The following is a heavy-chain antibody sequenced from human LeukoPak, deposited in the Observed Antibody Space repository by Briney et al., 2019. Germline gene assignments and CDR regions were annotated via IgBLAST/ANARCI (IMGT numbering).Heavy chain of an antibody. CDR1: GGSISSGGYY. D-gene: IGHD3-3*01. CDR3: ASHDFWSGYIGY. CDR2: INHSGST. V-gene: IGHV4-39*07. J-gene: IGHJ4*02. Sequence: SETLSLTCTVSGGSISSGGYYWSWIRQPPGKGLEWIGEINHSGSTNYNPSLKSRVTISVDTSKNQFSLKLSSVTAADTAVYYCASHDFWSGYIGYWGQGTLVTVSS.